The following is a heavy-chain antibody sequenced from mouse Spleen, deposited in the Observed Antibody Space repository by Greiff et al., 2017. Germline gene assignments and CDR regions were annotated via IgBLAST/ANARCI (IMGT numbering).Heavy chain of an antibody. Sequence: EVQLVESGPELVKPGASVKISCKASGYSFTDYNMNWVKQSNGTSLEWIGVINPNYGTTSYNQKFKGKATLTVDQSSSTAYMQLNSLTSEDSAVYYCVITTVVATDYAMDYWGQGTSVTVSS. D-gene: IGHD1-1*01. CDR1: GYSFTDYN. V-gene: IGHV1-39*01. CDR3: VITTVVATDYAMDY. CDR2: INPNYGTT. J-gene: IGHJ4*01.